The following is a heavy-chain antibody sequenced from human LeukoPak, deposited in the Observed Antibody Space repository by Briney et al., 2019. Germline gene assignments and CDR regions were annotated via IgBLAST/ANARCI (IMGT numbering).Heavy chain of an antibody. CDR1: GFTFTSYA. CDR2: ISSSSSYI. J-gene: IGHJ1*01. V-gene: IGHV3-21*01. Sequence: GGSLRPSCATSGFTFTSYALSWVRQAPGKGLEWVSAISSSSSYIYYADSVKGRFTISRDNAQNSLYLQMNSLRAEDTAVYYCARDGRPSPLWGQGALVTVSS. D-gene: IGHD6-25*01. CDR3: ARDGRPSPL.